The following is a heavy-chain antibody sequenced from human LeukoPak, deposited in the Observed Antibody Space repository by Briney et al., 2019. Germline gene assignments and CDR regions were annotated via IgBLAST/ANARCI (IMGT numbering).Heavy chain of an antibody. CDR1: GYTFTSDG. CDR3: ARDRRIAAAGTGNY. Sequence: GASVKVSSKAPGYTFTSDGISCVRQAPGQRREWMGWISAYNGNTNYAQKLQGRVTMTTDTSTSTAYMELRSLRSDDTAVYYCARDRRIAAAGTGNYWGQGALVTVSS. J-gene: IGHJ4*02. CDR2: ISAYNGNT. V-gene: IGHV1-18*01. D-gene: IGHD6-13*01.